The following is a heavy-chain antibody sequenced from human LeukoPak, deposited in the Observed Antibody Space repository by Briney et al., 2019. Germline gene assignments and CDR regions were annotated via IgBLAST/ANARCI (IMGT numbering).Heavy chain of an antibody. CDR3: ARDRPIELQSNPIIYYYYYGMDV. CDR2: IYYSGST. D-gene: IGHD4-11*01. Sequence: SETLSLTCTVSGGSISSYYWSWIRQPPGKGLEWIGYIYYSGSTNYNPSLKSRVTISADTSKNQFSLKLSSVTAADTAVYYCARDRPIELQSNPIIYYYYYGMDVWGQGTTVTVSS. V-gene: IGHV4-59*01. J-gene: IGHJ6*02. CDR1: GGSISSYY.